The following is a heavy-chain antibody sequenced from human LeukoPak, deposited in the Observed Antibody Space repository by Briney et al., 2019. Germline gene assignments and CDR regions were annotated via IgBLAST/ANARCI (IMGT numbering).Heavy chain of an antibody. V-gene: IGHV4-59*01. CDR2: IYWSGGT. J-gene: IGHJ4*02. CDR1: GGSISSYY. D-gene: IGHD5-12*01. Sequence: KPSETLSLTCTVSGGSISSYYWSWIRQPPGKGLEWIGYIYWSGGTNYNPSLKSRVTISVDTSKNQFSLKLSSVTAADTAVYYCARLSGYGWESFYDYWGQGTLVTVSS. CDR3: ARLSGYGWESFYDY.